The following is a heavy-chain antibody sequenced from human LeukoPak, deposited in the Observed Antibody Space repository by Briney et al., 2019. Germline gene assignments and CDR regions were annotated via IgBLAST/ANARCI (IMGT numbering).Heavy chain of an antibody. Sequence: PGGSLRLSCAASGFTFSCYGMHWVRQAPGKGLEWVAVISYDGSNKYYADSVKGRFTISRDNSKNTLYLQMNSLRAEDTAVYYCAKVVVTAIHIYYYYYGMDVWGQGTTVTVSS. CDR3: AKVVVTAIHIYYYYYGMDV. CDR1: GFTFSCYG. D-gene: IGHD2-21*02. J-gene: IGHJ6*02. CDR2: ISYDGSNK. V-gene: IGHV3-30*18.